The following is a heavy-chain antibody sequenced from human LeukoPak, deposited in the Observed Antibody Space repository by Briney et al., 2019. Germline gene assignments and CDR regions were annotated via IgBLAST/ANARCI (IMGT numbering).Heavy chain of an antibody. Sequence: GGSLRLSCAASGFTLSSYGMHWVRQAPGKGLEWVAVIWYDGSNKYYADSVKGRFTISRDNSKNTLYLQMNSLRAEDTAVYYCARPYCSSTSCLYYFDYWGQGTLVTVSS. CDR3: ARPYCSSTSCLYYFDY. V-gene: IGHV3-33*01. CDR1: GFTLSSYG. CDR2: IWYDGSNK. J-gene: IGHJ4*02. D-gene: IGHD2-2*01.